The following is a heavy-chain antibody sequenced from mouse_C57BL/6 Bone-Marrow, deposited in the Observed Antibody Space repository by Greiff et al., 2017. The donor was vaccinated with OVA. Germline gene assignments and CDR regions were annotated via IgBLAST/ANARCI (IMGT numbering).Heavy chain of an antibody. CDR2: ISYDGSN. J-gene: IGHJ1*03. Sequence: VQLKESGPGLVKPSQSLSLTCSVTGYSITSGYYWNWIRQFPGNKLEWMGYISYDGSNNYNPSLKNRISITRDTSKNQFFLKLNSVTTEDTATYYCARPLTGKDWYFDVGGTGTTGTVSS. D-gene: IGHD4-1*01. CDR1: GYSITSGYY. CDR3: ARPLTGKDWYFDV. V-gene: IGHV3-6*01.